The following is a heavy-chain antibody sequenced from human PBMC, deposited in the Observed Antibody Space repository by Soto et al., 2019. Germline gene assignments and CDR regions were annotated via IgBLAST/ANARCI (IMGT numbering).Heavy chain of an antibody. CDR2: IISSSSYI. Sequence: EVQLVESGGGLVKPGGSLRLSCAASGFTFSSYSMNWVRQAPGKGLEWVSSIISSSSYIYYADSVKGRFTISRDNAKNSLYLPMNSLSAEDTAVYYCARPGIGAALSDAFEIWGKGTMVTVSS. CDR1: GFTFSSYS. V-gene: IGHV3-21*01. CDR3: ARPGIGAALSDAFEI. J-gene: IGHJ3*02. D-gene: IGHD6-13*01.